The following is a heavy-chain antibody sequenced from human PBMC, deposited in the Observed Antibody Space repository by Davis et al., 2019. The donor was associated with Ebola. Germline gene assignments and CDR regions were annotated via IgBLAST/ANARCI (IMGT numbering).Heavy chain of an antibody. D-gene: IGHD3-3*01. CDR1: GLTFSNAW. J-gene: IGHJ4*02. CDR3: VKDRAGIFGVGHTN. Sequence: GESLKISCAASGLTFSNAWMSWVRQAPGKGLEYVSAISSNGGSTYYADSVKGRFTISRDNSKNTLYLQMSSLRAEDTAVYYCVKDRAGIFGVGHTNWGQGTLVTVSS. CDR2: ISSNGGST. V-gene: IGHV3-64D*06.